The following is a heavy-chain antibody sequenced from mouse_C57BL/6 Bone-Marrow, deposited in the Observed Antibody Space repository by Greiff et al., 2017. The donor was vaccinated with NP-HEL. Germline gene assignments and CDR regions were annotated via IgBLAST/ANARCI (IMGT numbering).Heavy chain of an antibody. CDR2: ISYDGSN. J-gene: IGHJ4*01. V-gene: IGHV3-6*01. D-gene: IGHD2-3*01. CDR3: ARDGYYPLDYAMDY. Sequence: EVKLQESGPGLVKPSQSLSLTCSVTGYSITSGYYWNWIRQFPGNKLEWMGYISYDGSNNYNPSLKNRISITRDTSKNQFFLKLNSVTTEDTATYYCARDGYYPLDYAMDYWGQGTSVTVSS. CDR1: GYSITSGYY.